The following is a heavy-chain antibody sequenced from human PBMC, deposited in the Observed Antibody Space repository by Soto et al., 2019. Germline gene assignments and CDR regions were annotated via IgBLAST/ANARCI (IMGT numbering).Heavy chain of an antibody. V-gene: IGHV3-48*01. Sequence: PGGSLRLSCAASGFTFSSYSMNWVRQAPGKGLEWVSSISSSSSTIYYADSVKGRFTISRDNAKNSLYLQMNSLRAEDTAVYYCARDKKRYDFWSGPNWGQGTLVTVSS. CDR1: GFTFSSYS. J-gene: IGHJ4*02. CDR2: ISSSSSTI. D-gene: IGHD3-3*01. CDR3: ARDKKRYDFWSGPN.